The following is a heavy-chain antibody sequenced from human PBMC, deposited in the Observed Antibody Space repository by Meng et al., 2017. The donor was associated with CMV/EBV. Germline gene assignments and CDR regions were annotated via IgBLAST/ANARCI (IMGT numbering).Heavy chain of an antibody. D-gene: IGHD3-3*01. V-gene: IGHV4-59*02. CDR2: IYYSGST. J-gene: IGHJ5*02. CDR3: AREGYDFWSGSPPRGWFDP. Sequence: ESLKISCAASGFTVSSNYMSWVRQAPGKGLEWIGYIYYSGSTNYNPSPKSRVTISVDTSKNQFSLKLSSVTAADTAVYYCAREGYDFWSGSPPRGWFDPWGQGTLVTVSS. CDR1: GFTVSSNY.